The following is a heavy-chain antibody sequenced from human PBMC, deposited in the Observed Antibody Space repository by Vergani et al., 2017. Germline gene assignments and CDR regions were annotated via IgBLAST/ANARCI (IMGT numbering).Heavy chain of an antibody. CDR3: ARGPRANDFHQVYYYYYYGMDV. V-gene: IGHV4-34*01. J-gene: IGHJ6*02. Sequence: QVQLQQWGAGLLKPSETLSLTCAVYGGSFSGYYWSWIRQPPGKGLEWIGEINHSGSTNYNPSLKSRVTISVDTSKNQFSLKLSAGTAADTAVYYCARGPRANDFHQVYYYYYYGMDVWGQGTTVTVSS. CDR2: INHSGST. D-gene: IGHD3-3*01. CDR1: GGSFSGYY.